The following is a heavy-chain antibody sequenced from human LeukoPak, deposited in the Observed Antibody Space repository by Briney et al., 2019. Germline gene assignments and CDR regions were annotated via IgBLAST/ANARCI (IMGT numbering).Heavy chain of an antibody. D-gene: IGHD3-3*01. Sequence: GGSLRLSCAASGFTFSSYGIHWVRQAPGKGLEWVTVISYDESKKYYADSVKGRFTISRDNSKNTVYLQMNSLRAEDTAVYYCANTYYAFWGGSFWGQGTLVTVSS. CDR2: ISYDESKK. CDR1: GFTFSSYG. J-gene: IGHJ4*02. V-gene: IGHV3-30-3*01. CDR3: ANTYYAFWGGSF.